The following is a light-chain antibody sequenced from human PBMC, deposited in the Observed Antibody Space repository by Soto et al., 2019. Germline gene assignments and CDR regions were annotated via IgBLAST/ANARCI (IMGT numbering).Light chain of an antibody. Sequence: EIVMTQSPATLSVSPVGRATLSCRASQSISDALAWYQQKPGQAPRLLIYGASSRATGIPDRFSGSGSGTDFTLTISSLEPEDFAVYYCQQRSNWPTTFGQGTRLEIK. CDR3: QQRSNWPTT. CDR1: QSISDA. CDR2: GAS. J-gene: IGKJ5*01. V-gene: IGKV3-11*01.